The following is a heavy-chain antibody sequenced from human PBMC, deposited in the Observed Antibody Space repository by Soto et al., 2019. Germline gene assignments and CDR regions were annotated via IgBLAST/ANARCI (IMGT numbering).Heavy chain of an antibody. CDR1: GYTFTSYG. V-gene: IGHV1-18*01. CDR3: ARDSDPYSYDTRRSLDY. CDR2: ISAYNGNR. D-gene: IGHD5-18*01. Sequence: QVHLVQSGAEVRKPGASVKVSCKASGYTFTSYGLSWVRQAPGQGLEWVGWISAYNGNRDYAQKLQGRVTMTTDSSPGTALMELRTLRSDATAVYYCARDSDPYSYDTRRSLDYWGQGTLVTVSS. J-gene: IGHJ4*02.